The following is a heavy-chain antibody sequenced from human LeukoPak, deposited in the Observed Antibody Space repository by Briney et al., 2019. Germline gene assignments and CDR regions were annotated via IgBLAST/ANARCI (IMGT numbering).Heavy chain of an antibody. V-gene: IGHV3-11*04. Sequence: GGSLRLSCAASGFTFSDYYMSWIRQAPGKGLEWVSYISSSGSTIYYADSVKGRFTISRDNAKNSLYLQMNSLRAEDTAVYYFARDPRYSWNYMARSNWFDPWGQGTLVTVSS. J-gene: IGHJ5*02. D-gene: IGHD1-7*01. CDR3: ARDPRYSWNYMARSNWFDP. CDR2: ISSSGSTI. CDR1: GFTFSDYY.